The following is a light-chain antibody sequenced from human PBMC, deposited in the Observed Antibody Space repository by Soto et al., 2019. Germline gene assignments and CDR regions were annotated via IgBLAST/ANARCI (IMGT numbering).Light chain of an antibody. CDR2: GAS. CDR3: QQRSNWPPL. V-gene: IGKV3-11*01. Sequence: EIVLTQSPATLSLYPGESATLSCRASQSVGSYLVWYQQKPGQAPRLLIHGASNRATGIPARFSGSGSGTDFTLPISSLEPEDFAVYYCQQRSNWPPLFGQGTRLEIK. CDR1: QSVGSY. J-gene: IGKJ5*01.